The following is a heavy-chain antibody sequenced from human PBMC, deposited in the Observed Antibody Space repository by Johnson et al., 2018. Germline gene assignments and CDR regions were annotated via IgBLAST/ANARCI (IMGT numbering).Heavy chain of an antibody. CDR1: GFTFSSYG. CDR3: ASDPPGLEAFDI. J-gene: IGHJ3*02. Sequence: VQLVESGGGVVQPGRSLRLSCAASGFTFSSYGMHWVRQAPGKGLEWVAVISYDGSNKYYADSVKGRFTISRDNSKNTRCRQMNSLRPEVPAVYYGASDPPGLEAFDIWGQGTMVTVS. D-gene: IGHD5-12*01. CDR2: ISYDGSNK. V-gene: IGHV3-30*03.